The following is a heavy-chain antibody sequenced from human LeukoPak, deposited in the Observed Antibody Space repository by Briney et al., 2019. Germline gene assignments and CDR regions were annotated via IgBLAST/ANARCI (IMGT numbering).Heavy chain of an antibody. D-gene: IGHD3-3*01. Sequence: ASVKVSCKVSGFAFTEMSIHWVRQTPRKGLEWMGGFGPESGERVYAQSFRGRVTLSEDTSTDTAYMELSSLTSEDTAVYYCADFGVVTHWFDPWGQGTLVTVSS. CDR3: ADFGVVTHWFDP. CDR2: FGPESGER. V-gene: IGHV1-24*01. CDR1: GFAFTEMS. J-gene: IGHJ5*02.